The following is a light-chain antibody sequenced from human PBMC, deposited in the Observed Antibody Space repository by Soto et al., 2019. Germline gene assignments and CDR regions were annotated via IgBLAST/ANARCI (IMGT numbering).Light chain of an antibody. CDR1: QTVYNNY. J-gene: IGKJ5*01. CDR3: QQYDNSFT. CDR2: GAS. Sequence: EIVLTQSPGTLSLSPGERATLSCRASQTVYNNYLAWYQQKPGQGARLLIYGASIRLAGIPDRFSGSGSGTYFTLTISRLEPEDFAVYFCQQYDNSFTFGQGTRLELK. V-gene: IGKV3-20*01.